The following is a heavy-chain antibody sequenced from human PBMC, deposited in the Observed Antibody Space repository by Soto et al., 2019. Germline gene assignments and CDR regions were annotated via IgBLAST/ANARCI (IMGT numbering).Heavy chain of an antibody. V-gene: IGHV3-23*01. D-gene: IGHD2-2*01. Sequence: GXSLRLSCAASGFTLNNYALGWFRQAPVNGLEWFWAITDSGDDTYYIDSVKGRFTISRDNSKSTLYLQMDSLRAEDTAIYYCAKLGSSSWSPHYYFDYWGQGTLVTVSS. CDR2: ITDSGDDT. J-gene: IGHJ4*02. CDR3: AKLGSSSWSPHYYFDY. CDR1: GFTLNNYA.